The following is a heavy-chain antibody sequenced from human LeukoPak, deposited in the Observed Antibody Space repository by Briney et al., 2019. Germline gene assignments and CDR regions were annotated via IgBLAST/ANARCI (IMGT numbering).Heavy chain of an antibody. CDR2: INHSGST. J-gene: IGHJ5*02. V-gene: IGHV4-34*01. CDR1: GGSFSGYY. Sequence: SETLSLTCAVYGGSFSGYYWSWIRQPPGKGLGWIGEINHSGSTNYNPSLKSRVTISVDTSKNQFSLKLSSVTAADTAVYYCARAPPSIVVVPAAIRRLNWFDPWGQGTLVTVSS. CDR3: ARAPPSIVVVPAAIRRLNWFDP. D-gene: IGHD2-2*02.